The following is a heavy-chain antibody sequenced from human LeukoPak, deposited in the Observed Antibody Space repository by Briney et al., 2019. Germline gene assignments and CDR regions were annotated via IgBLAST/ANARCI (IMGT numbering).Heavy chain of an antibody. CDR2: ISSSSYI. D-gene: IGHD3-22*01. CDR3: ARDGSGYSDPVDS. Sequence: PGGSLRLSCAASGFTLSSYTMNWVRQAPGKGLEWVSSISSSSYIYYADSVKGRFTISRHNAKNSLFLQMNSLRAEDSAVYYCARDGSGYSDPVDSWGQGTLVTVSS. CDR1: GFTLSSYT. V-gene: IGHV3-21*01. J-gene: IGHJ4*02.